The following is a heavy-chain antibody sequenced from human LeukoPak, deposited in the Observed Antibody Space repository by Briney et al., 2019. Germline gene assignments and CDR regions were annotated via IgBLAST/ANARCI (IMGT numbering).Heavy chain of an antibody. J-gene: IGHJ4*02. CDR1: GFTFSSYS. V-gene: IGHV3-48*04. CDR2: ISSSGSTI. Sequence: PGGSLRLSCAASGFTFSSYSMNWVRQAPGKGPEWVSYISSSGSTIYYADSVKGRFTISRDNAKNSLYLQMNSLRAEDTAVYYCARDPPYYYDRSGYEGGDYWGQGTLVTVSS. CDR3: ARDPPYYYDRSGYEGGDY. D-gene: IGHD3-22*01.